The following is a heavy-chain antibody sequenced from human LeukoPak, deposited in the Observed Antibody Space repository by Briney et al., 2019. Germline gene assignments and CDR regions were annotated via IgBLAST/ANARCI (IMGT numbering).Heavy chain of an antibody. D-gene: IGHD5-12*01. CDR2: ISGSGGST. CDR3: AKSIVATIFYFDY. Sequence: PGGSLRLPCAASGFTFSSYAMSWVRQAPGKGLKWVSAISGSGGSTYYADSVKGRFTISGDNSKNTLYLQMNSLRAEDTAVYYCAKSIVATIFYFDYWGQGTLVTVSS. V-gene: IGHV3-23*01. CDR1: GFTFSSYA. J-gene: IGHJ4*02.